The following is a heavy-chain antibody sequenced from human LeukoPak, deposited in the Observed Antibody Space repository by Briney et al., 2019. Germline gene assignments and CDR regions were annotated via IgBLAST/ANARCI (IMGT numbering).Heavy chain of an antibody. V-gene: IGHV3-48*03. CDR1: GFTFSSYE. D-gene: IGHD3-3*01. J-gene: IGHJ6*03. Sequence: PGGSLRLSCAASGFTFSSYEMNWVRQAPGKGLERVSYISSSGSTIYYADSVKGRFTISRDNAKNSLYLQMNSLRAEDTAVYYCAKDHTRAYYYYYMDVWGKGTTVTISS. CDR2: ISSSGSTI. CDR3: AKDHTRAYYYYYMDV.